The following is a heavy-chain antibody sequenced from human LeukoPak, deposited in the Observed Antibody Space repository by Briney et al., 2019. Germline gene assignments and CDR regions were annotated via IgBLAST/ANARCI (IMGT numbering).Heavy chain of an antibody. D-gene: IGHD3-10*01. CDR1: GITLSNYG. J-gene: IGHJ6*02. CDR2: ISGSGGTT. V-gene: IGHV3-23*01. CDR3: AKVPYSDYGSGRPPFMDV. Sequence: GGSLRLSCAVSGITLSNYGMSWVRQAPGRGLEWVAGISGSGGTTNYADSVKGRFTISRDNSKNTLYLQMDSLRGEDTAIYYCAKVPYSDYGSGRPPFMDVWGQGTTVAVSS.